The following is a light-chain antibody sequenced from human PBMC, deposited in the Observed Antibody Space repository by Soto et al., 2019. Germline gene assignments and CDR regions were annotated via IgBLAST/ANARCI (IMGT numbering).Light chain of an antibody. CDR3: QQYGNSPYT. Sequence: ELVLTQSPGPLSLSPGERATLSCRASQSVSSSYLAWYQQKPGQAPRLLIYGASSRATGIPDRFSGSGSGTAFTLTISRLEPEDFAVYYCQQYGNSPYTFGQGTKLEIK. CDR1: QSVSSSY. CDR2: GAS. J-gene: IGKJ2*01. V-gene: IGKV3-20*01.